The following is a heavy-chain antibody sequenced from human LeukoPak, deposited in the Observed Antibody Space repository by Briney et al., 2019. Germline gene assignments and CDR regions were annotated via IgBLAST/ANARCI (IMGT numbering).Heavy chain of an antibody. Sequence: GGSLRLSCAASGFTFSSYSMNWVRQAPGKGLEWVSSISSSSSYIYYADSVKGRFTISRDNAKNSLYLQMNSLRAEDTAVYYCASGPQSKSGSSRTYYFDCWGQGTLVTVSS. CDR2: ISSSSSYI. D-gene: IGHD1-26*01. CDR3: ASGPQSKSGSSRTYYFDC. CDR1: GFTFSSYS. V-gene: IGHV3-21*01. J-gene: IGHJ4*02.